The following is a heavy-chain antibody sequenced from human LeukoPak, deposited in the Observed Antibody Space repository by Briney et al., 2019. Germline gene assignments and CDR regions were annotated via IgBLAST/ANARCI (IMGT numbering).Heavy chain of an antibody. D-gene: IGHD6-13*01. CDR2: IIPIFGTA. CDR3: ARVLGGSSSWYFPPAPPDY. J-gene: IGHJ4*02. V-gene: IGHV1-69*05. CDR1: GGTFSSYA. Sequence: SVKVSCKSSGGTFSSYAISWVRQAPGQGLEWMGGIIPIFGTANYAQKFQGRVTITTDESTSTAYMELSSLRSEDTAVYYCARVLGGSSSWYFPPAPPDYWGQGTLVTVSS.